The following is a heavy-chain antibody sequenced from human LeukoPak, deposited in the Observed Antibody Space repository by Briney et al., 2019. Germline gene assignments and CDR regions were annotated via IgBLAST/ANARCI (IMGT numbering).Heavy chain of an antibody. CDR2: VSGSGATT. CDR3: AKDGECSSTSCSIDY. D-gene: IGHD2-2*01. V-gene: IGHV3-23*01. J-gene: IGHJ4*02. CDR1: GLTFSSSA. Sequence: GGSLRLSCAASGLTFSSSAMSWVRQAPGKGLEWVSTVSGSGATTYYADSVKGRFTISRDNSKNTLYLQVNSLRAEDTAVYYCAKDGECSSTSCSIDYWGQGTLVTVSS.